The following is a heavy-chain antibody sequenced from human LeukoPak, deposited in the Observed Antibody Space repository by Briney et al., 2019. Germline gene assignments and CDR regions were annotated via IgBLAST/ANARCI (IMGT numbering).Heavy chain of an antibody. V-gene: IGHV3-33*01. Sequence: GGSLRLSCAASGVIFRSYGMHWVRQTPGEGLEWVAAIWYDGRDKYYADSVKGRFTISRDNSVNTLSLQMNSLRGEHTAAYYRPRNIVATGGRYFDHWGHGTLVTVSS. CDR3: PRNIVATGGRYFDH. CDR2: IWYDGRDK. CDR1: GVIFRSYG. D-gene: IGHD2/OR15-2a*01. J-gene: IGHJ4*01.